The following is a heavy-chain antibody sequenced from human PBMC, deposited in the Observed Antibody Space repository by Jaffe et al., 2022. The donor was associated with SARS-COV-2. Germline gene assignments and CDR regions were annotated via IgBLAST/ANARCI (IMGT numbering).Heavy chain of an antibody. CDR1: GFTFSSYS. Sequence: EVQLVESGGGLVQPGGSLRLSCAASGFTFSSYSMNWVRQAPGKGLEWVSYISSSSSTIYYADSVKGRFTISRDNAKNSLYLQMNSLRDEDTAVYYCARAFAGGVPAALGWGHYYYYGMDVWGQGTTVTVSS. CDR3: ARAFAGGVPAALGWGHYYYYGMDV. V-gene: IGHV3-48*02. D-gene: IGHD2-2*01. CDR2: ISSSSSTI. J-gene: IGHJ6*02.